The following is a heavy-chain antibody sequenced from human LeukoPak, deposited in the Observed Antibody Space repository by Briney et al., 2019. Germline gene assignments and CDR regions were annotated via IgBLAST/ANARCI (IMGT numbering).Heavy chain of an antibody. CDR2: ISSSSSYI. CDR1: GFTFSSYS. V-gene: IGHV3-21*01. Sequence: GGSLRLSCAASGFTFSSYSMNWVRQAPGKGLEWVSSISSSSSYIYYADSVKGRFTISRDNSKNTLYLQMNSLRAEDTAVYYCAKIVVPAAIGGYYFDYWGQGTLVTVSS. CDR3: AKIVVPAAIGGYYFDY. D-gene: IGHD2-2*01. J-gene: IGHJ4*02.